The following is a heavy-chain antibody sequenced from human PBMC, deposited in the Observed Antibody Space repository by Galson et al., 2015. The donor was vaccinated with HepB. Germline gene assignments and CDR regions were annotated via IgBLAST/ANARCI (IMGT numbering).Heavy chain of an antibody. CDR3: ASPLGIGGEGITNWFDP. J-gene: IGHJ5*02. D-gene: IGHD3-10*01. Sequence: SLRLSCAASGFTFSSYGMHWVRQAPGKGLEWVAVIWYDGSNKYYADSVKGRFTISRDNSKNTLYLQMNSLRAEDTAVYYCASPLGIGGEGITNWFDPWGQGTLVTVSS. V-gene: IGHV3-33*01. CDR1: GFTFSSYG. CDR2: IWYDGSNK.